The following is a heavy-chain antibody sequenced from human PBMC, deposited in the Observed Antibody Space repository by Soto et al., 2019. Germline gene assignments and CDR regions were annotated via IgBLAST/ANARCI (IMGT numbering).Heavy chain of an antibody. Sequence: QVQLMQSGAEVKEPGASVKVSCKASGYTFTAYCVHWVRQAPGQGLEWMGWINPDGGATNYAQKCQGRVTMTRDTSISTAYMDLTRLTSADTAMYYCTRDYLPLTSWRAGRDWFDPWGQGTLVTVSS. J-gene: IGHJ5*02. CDR3: TRDYLPLTSWRAGRDWFDP. CDR1: GYTFTAYC. D-gene: IGHD2-21*02. CDR2: INPDGGAT. V-gene: IGHV1-2*02.